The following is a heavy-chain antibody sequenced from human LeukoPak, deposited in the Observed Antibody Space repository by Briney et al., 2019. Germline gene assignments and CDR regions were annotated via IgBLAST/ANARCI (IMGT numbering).Heavy chain of an antibody. Sequence: SETLSLTCAVYGGSFSGYYWSWIRQPPGKGLEWIGEINHSGSTNYNPSLKSRVTISVDTSKNQFSLELSSVTAADTAVYYCARLEGPYYYMDVWGKGTTVTVSS. D-gene: IGHD3-3*01. J-gene: IGHJ6*03. CDR3: ARLEGPYYYMDV. V-gene: IGHV4-34*01. CDR1: GGSFSGYY. CDR2: INHSGST.